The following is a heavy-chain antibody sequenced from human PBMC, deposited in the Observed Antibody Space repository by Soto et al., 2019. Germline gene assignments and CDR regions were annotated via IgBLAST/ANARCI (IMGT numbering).Heavy chain of an antibody. CDR2: VSLTGDRT. CDR1: RFSFSSYE. Sequence: GGSLRLSCVASRFSFSSYEMSWVRQAAGKGLEWVSRVSLTGDRTNYAGSVKGRFTVSRDDPKNTLYLDMNSLRVEDTAVYYCAKDPPWTVGPLAMDVWGQGTTVTVSS. CDR3: AKDPPWTVGPLAMDV. V-gene: IGHV3-23*01. J-gene: IGHJ6*02. D-gene: IGHD2-2*01.